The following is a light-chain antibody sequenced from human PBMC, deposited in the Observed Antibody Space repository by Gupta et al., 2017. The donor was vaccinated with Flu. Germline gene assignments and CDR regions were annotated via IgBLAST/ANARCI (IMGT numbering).Light chain of an antibody. CDR1: RSKSGSNY. CDR2: DNN. CDR3: EAWDSRNNVWV. V-gene: IGLV1-51*01. Sequence: VTITSAGSRSKSGSNYVCWYQHITEPAPNLLIYDNNRRNSGIPEGFSGSKSGTSATVATTGLQAGDEADYYCEAWDSRNNVWVFGGGTKRTVL. J-gene: IGLJ3*02.